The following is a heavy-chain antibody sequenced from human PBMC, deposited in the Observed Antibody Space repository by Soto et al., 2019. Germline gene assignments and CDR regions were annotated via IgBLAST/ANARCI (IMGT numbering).Heavy chain of an antibody. Sequence: PSETLSLTCTVSGDSLGRGKKYRSWIRQAPGKGLEWIGYIFSSGTTYYNPSLKSRLTMSLDTSQNQFSLKLNSVTAADTAVYFCARVPSPFDFYYAMDVWGQGTTVTVSS. V-gene: IGHV4-30-4*02. CDR3: ARVPSPFDFYYAMDV. CDR2: IFSSGTT. J-gene: IGHJ6*02. D-gene: IGHD3-16*01. CDR1: GDSLGRGKKY.